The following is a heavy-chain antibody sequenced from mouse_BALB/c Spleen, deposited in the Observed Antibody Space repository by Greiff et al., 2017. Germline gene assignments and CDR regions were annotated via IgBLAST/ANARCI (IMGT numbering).Heavy chain of an antibody. J-gene: IGHJ4*01. D-gene: IGHD1-2*01. CDR2: IDPANGNT. CDR1: GFNIKDTY. V-gene: IGHV14-3*02. CDR3: AALRLPPYDAMDY. Sequence: EVQLQQSGAELVKPGASVKLSCTASGFNIKDTYMHWVKQRPEQGLEWIGRIDPANGNTKYDPKFQGKATITADTSSNTAYLQLSSLTSEDTAVYYCAALRLPPYDAMDYWGQGTSVTVSS.